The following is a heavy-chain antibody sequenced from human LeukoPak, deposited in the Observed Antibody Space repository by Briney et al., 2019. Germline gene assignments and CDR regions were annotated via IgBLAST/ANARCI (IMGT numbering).Heavy chain of an antibody. J-gene: IGHJ4*02. D-gene: IGHD3-22*01. CDR1: GYTFTGYY. V-gene: IGHV1-2*02. Sequence: ASVKVSCKASGYTFTGYYMHWVRQAPGQGLKWMGWINPNSGGTNYAQKFQGRVTMTWGTSISTAYMELSRLRSDDTAVYYCARGGITMIVVESDIDYWGQGTLVTVSS. CDR3: ARGGITMIVVESDIDY. CDR2: INPNSGGT.